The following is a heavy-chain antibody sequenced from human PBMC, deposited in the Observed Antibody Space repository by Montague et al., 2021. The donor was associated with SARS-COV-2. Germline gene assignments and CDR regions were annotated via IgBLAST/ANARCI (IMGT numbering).Heavy chain of an antibody. CDR3: ARGLAAAGIGFGWFDP. J-gene: IGHJ5*02. V-gene: IGHV3-66*01. D-gene: IGHD6-13*01. Sequence: SLRLSCAASGFTVSSNYLSWVRQAPGKGLEWVSVIYSGGSTYYADSVTGRFTISRDNSKNTLYLQMNSLRAEDTAVYYCARGLAAAGIGFGWFDPWGQGTLVTVSS. CDR1: GFTVSSNY. CDR2: IYSGGST.